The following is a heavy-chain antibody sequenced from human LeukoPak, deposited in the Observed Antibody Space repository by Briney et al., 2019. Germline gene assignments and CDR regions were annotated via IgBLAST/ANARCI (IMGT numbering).Heavy chain of an antibody. CDR3: ATEGQWSGYRYTFDY. D-gene: IGHD3-3*01. Sequence: ASVKVSCKASGYTFTSYGISWVRQAPGQGLEWMGWISVYNGNTNYVQKVQGRVTMTTDTSTSTAYMELRSLRSDDTAVYYCATEGQWSGYRYTFDYWGQGTLVTVSS. CDR2: ISVYNGNT. CDR1: GYTFTSYG. J-gene: IGHJ4*02. V-gene: IGHV1-18*01.